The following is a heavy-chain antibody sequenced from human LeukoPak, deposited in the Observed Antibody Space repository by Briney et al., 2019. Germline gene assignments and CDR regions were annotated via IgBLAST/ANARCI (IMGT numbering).Heavy chain of an antibody. D-gene: IGHD2/OR15-2a*01. CDR1: GGSFSGYY. CDR2: INHSGST. J-gene: IGHJ4*02. CDR3: ARGGRWAKIVRVYYFDY. V-gene: IGHV4-34*01. Sequence: SETLSLTCAVYGGSFSGYYWSWIRQPPGKGLEWIGEINHSGSTNYNPSLKSRVTISVDTSKNQFSLKLSSVTAADTAVYYCARGGRWAKIVRVYYFDYWGQGTLVTVSS.